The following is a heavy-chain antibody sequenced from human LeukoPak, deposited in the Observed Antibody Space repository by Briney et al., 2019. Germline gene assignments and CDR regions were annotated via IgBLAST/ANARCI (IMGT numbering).Heavy chain of an antibody. CDR1: GFTFSSYW. J-gene: IGHJ4*02. Sequence: GGSLRLSCAASGFTFSSYWMTWVRQAPGKGLEWVANIKQDGSKKNYVDSVKGRFTISRDNAKNSLYLQMNSLRAEDTAVYYCATPLVYYDSSGYHQGGDWGQGTLVTVSS. CDR3: ATPLVYYDSSGYHQGGD. CDR2: IKQDGSKK. V-gene: IGHV3-7*03. D-gene: IGHD3-22*01.